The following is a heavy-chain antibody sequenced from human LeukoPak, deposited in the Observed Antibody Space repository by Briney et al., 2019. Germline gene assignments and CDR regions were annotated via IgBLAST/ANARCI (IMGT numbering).Heavy chain of an antibody. J-gene: IGHJ6*03. CDR1: GFTFSSYA. V-gene: IGHV3-23*01. D-gene: IGHD3-3*01. CDR3: AREVSDFWSGYYMLSGEDYYYYYMDV. CDR2: ISGSGGST. Sequence: GGSLRLSCAASGFTFSSYAMSWVRQAPGKGLEWVSAISGSGGSTYYADSVKGRFTISRDNSKNTLYLQMNSLRAEDTAVYYCAREVSDFWSGYYMLSGEDYYYYYMDVWGKGTTVTVSS.